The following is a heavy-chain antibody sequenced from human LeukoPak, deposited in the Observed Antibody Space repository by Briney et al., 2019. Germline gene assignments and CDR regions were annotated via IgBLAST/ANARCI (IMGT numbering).Heavy chain of an antibody. CDR2: ISYSGST. CDR1: GGSISSYY. Sequence: PSETLSLTCTVSGGSISSYYWSWIRQPPGKGLQWIGYISYSGSTNYNPSLKSRVTISLDTSQNQFSLKLSSVTAADTAVYYCARDHQVRATPHIWGRGTMVSVPS. CDR3: ARDHQVRATPHI. D-gene: IGHD1-26*01. J-gene: IGHJ3*02. V-gene: IGHV4-59*01.